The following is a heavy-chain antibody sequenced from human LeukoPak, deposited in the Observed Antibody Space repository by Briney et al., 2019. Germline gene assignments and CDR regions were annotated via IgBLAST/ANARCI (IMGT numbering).Heavy chain of an antibody. J-gene: IGHJ5*02. Sequence: ASVKVSCKASGYSFTSCGVNWVRQAPGQGLEWMGWISPYNGNTNYAQKVQGRVTMIADTSTSTVYMELRSLRSDDTAVYYCARSYFGDLNYFDPWGQGTLVTVSS. V-gene: IGHV1-18*01. CDR2: ISPYNGNT. CDR1: GYSFTSCG. CDR3: ARSYFGDLNYFDP. D-gene: IGHD4-17*01.